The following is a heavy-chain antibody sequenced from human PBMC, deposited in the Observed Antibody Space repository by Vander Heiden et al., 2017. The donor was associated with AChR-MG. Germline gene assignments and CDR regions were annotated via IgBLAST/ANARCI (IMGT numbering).Heavy chain of an antibody. V-gene: IGHV3-23*01. D-gene: IGHD5-18*01. J-gene: IGHJ5*02. CDR3: AKDLAAMVSWFDP. CDR2: ISGSGGST. Sequence: EVPLLESGGGLVQPGGSLRLSCAASGFTFSSYAMSWVREAPGKGLEWVSAISGSGGSTYYADSVKGRFTISRDNSKNTLYLQMNSLRAEDTAVYYCAKDLAAMVSWFDPWGQGTLVTVSS. CDR1: GFTFSSYA.